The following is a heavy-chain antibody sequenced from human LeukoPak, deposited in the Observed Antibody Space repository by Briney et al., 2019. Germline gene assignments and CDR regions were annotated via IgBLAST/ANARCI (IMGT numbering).Heavy chain of an antibody. D-gene: IGHD3-10*01. CDR2: IRYDGSNK. V-gene: IGHV3-30*02. CDR1: GFTFSSYG. CDR3: AKVGEYGSGVEGGDY. Sequence: PGGSLRLSCAASGFTFSSYGMHWVRQAPGKGLEWVAFIRYDGSNKYYADSVKGRFTISRDNSKNTLYLQMNSLRAEDTAVYYCAKVGEYGSGVEGGDYWGQGTLVTVSS. J-gene: IGHJ4*02.